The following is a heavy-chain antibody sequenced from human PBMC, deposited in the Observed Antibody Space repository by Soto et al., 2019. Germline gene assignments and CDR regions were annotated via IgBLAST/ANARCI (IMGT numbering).Heavy chain of an antibody. CDR1: GGTFSSYA. J-gene: IGHJ5*02. CDR2: IIPIFGTA. V-gene: IGHV1-69*13. D-gene: IGHD3-10*01. Sequence: SVKVSCKASGGTFSSYAISWVRQAPGQGLEWMGGIIPIFGTANYAQKFQGRVTITADESTSTAYMELSSLRSEGTAVYYCAASHLGFGEFINWFDPWGQGTLVTVSS. CDR3: AASHLGFGEFINWFDP.